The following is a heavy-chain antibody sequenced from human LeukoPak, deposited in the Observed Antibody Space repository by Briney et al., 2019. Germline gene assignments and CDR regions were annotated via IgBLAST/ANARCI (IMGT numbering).Heavy chain of an antibody. Sequence: SETLSLTCTVSGVSTSSSNSYWGWIRQPPGKGLEWIGSIYYSGSTYYNPSLKSRVTISVDTSKNQFSLKLSSVTAADTAVYYCAREGGYGYMDVWGKGTTVTISS. V-gene: IGHV4-39*07. J-gene: IGHJ6*03. CDR2: IYYSGST. D-gene: IGHD5-18*01. CDR3: AREGGYGYMDV. CDR1: GVSTSSSNSY.